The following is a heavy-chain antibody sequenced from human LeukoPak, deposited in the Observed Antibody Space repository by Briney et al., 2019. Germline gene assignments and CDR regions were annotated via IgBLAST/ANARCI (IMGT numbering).Heavy chain of an antibody. D-gene: IGHD5-24*01. J-gene: IGHJ4*02. Sequence: PGRSLRLSCAASGFTFSSDGMHWVRQAPGKGLEWVAFIRHDGSKKYYADSVKGRFTTSRDNSKNTMDLQMNSLRTEHTAVYYCAKSGDGYRFDYWGQGTLVTVSS. CDR3: AKSGDGYRFDY. V-gene: IGHV3-30*02. CDR2: IRHDGSKK. CDR1: GFTFSSDG.